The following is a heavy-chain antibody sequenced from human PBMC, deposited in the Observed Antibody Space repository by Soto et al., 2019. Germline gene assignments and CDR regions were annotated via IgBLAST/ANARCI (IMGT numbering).Heavy chain of an antibody. CDR3: ARTTYSDY. J-gene: IGHJ4*01. CDR2: IKHYGSEK. V-gene: IGHV3-7*01. Sequence: GGSLRLSCVASGFTFSSYWMSWVRQAPGKGLEWVANIKHYGSEKYYVDSVKGRFTISRDNAKNSLYLQMNSRRAEDTAVYYCARTTYSDYWGQGTLVTVSS. CDR1: GFTFSSYW.